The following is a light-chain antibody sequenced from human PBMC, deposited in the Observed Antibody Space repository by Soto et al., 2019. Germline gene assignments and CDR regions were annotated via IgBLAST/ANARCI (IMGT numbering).Light chain of an antibody. J-gene: IGLJ1*01. CDR2: EGS. CDR1: SSDVGSYNL. V-gene: IGLV2-23*01. Sequence: QSALTQPASVSGSPGQSITISCTGTSSDVGSYNLVSWYQQHPGKAPKLMIYEGSKRPSGVSNRFSGSKSGNTASLTISGLQAEYEADYYCCSYAGSSTYVFGTGTKLTAL. CDR3: CSYAGSSTYV.